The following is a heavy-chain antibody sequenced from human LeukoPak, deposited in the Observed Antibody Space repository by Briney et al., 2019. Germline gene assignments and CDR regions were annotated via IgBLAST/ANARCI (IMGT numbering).Heavy chain of an antibody. Sequence: PAETLSLTCTVSGGSISSSYWSWIRQPAGKGPEWLGRFHISGSTDYNPSLRSRVTMSLDTTKNQFSLKLSFVTAADSAIYYCARGPGEVSAFDIWGQGTMVTVS. CDR1: GGSISSSY. D-gene: IGHD2-21*01. CDR2: FHISGST. CDR3: ARGPGEVSAFDI. J-gene: IGHJ3*02. V-gene: IGHV4-4*07.